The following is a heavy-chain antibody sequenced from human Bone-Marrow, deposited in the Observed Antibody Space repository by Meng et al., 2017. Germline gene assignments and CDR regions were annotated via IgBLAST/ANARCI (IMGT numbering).Heavy chain of an antibody. CDR2: IWYDGSNK. J-gene: IGHJ6*02. CDR3: AREYSSSWRYYYYGMDV. D-gene: IGHD6-13*01. Sequence: GESLKISCAASGFTFSGYGMHWVRQAPGKGLEWVAVIWYDGSNKYYADSVKGRFTISRDNSKNTLYLQMNSLRAEDTAVYYCAREYSSSWRYYYYGMDVWGQGTTVTVSS. V-gene: IGHV3-33*01. CDR1: GFTFSGYG.